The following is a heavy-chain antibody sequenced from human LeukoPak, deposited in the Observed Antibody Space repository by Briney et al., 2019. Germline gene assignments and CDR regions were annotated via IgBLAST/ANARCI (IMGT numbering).Heavy chain of an antibody. CDR2: VKSKCDGGTT. CDR1: GYIFSNAW. J-gene: IGHJ4*02. Sequence: GGSLRLSCAGSGYIFSNAWMNWVRQAPGKGVEWVGRVKSKCDGGTTDYAAHAKGRFTISRDDSKNTVYLQMNSLKTEDTAVYYCNTGGYYFGYWGQGTLVTVSS. V-gene: IGHV3-15*01. CDR3: NTGGYYFGY.